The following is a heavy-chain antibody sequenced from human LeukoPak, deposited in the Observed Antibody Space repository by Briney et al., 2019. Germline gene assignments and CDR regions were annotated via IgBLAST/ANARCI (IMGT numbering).Heavy chain of an antibody. D-gene: IGHD2-15*01. V-gene: IGHV3-7*01. J-gene: IGHJ4*02. CDR2: INPAGSET. Sequence: GGSLRLSCAASGFSFSAYWMTWVRQAPGTGLEWVANINPAGSETYYVDPVKGRSSISRDNAKNLVYLQMNSLRAEDTAVYHCARFGYVAAVDVWGQGTPVTVSS. CDR3: ARFGYVAAVDV. CDR1: GFSFSAYW.